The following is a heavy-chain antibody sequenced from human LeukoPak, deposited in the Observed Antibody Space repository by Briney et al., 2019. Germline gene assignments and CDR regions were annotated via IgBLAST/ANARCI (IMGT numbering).Heavy chain of an antibody. J-gene: IGHJ6*03. CDR1: GGTFSSYA. CDR3: ARGDQGPYCCGDCYSRYYYYYYYMDV. CDR2: IIPIFGTA. Sequence: SVKVSCKASGGTFSSYAISWVRQAPGQGLEWMGGIIPIFGTANYAQKFQGRVTITADASTSTAYMELSSLRSEDTAVYYCARGDQGPYCCGDCYSRYYYYYYYMDVWGKGTTVTVSS. D-gene: IGHD2-21*01. V-gene: IGHV1-69*01.